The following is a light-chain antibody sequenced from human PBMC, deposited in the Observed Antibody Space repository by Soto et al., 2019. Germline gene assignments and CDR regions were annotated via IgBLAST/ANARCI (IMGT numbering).Light chain of an antibody. CDR3: LQYHNLLA. J-gene: IGKJ1*01. Sequence: EIVMTQSPVTLSVSPGERATLSCRARQSVRDNLAWYQQKRGQAPRLLIYGASNRATGIPDRFSGSGSVTDFALTISSLQSEDFTVYSCLQYHNLLAFGQGTKVDIK. V-gene: IGKV3D-15*01. CDR1: QSVRDN. CDR2: GAS.